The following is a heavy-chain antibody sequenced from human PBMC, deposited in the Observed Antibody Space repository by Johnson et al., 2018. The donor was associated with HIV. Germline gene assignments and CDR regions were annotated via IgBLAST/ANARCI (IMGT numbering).Heavy chain of an antibody. CDR3: AREGTKDSSGLDVGAFDI. CDR1: GFTFITYG. Sequence: QVQLVESGGGVVQPGRSLRLSCAASGFTFITYGMHWVRQAQGKGLEWVAFIRYDGNNKYYADPVKGRFTISRDNSNNTLYLQMNSLRAEDTAVYYCAREGTKDSSGLDVGAFDIWGQGTMVTVSS. D-gene: IGHD3-22*01. V-gene: IGHV3-30*02. J-gene: IGHJ3*02. CDR2: IRYDGNNK.